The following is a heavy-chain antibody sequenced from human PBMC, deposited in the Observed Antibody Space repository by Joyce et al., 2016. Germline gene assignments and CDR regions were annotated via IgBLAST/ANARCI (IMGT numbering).Heavy chain of an antibody. J-gene: IGHJ4*02. CDR2: INIDGSAT. Sequence: EVQLVESGGGLVQPGGSLRLSCAASGLTFASYWMHWVRQPPGAGLLWCSRINIDGSATSYADSVKGRFTISRDDAKNTLYLQMNSLRAEDTAVYYCVRGTTDWYGVDYWGQGILVTVSS. D-gene: IGHD3-9*01. V-gene: IGHV3-74*01. CDR1: GLTFASYW. CDR3: VRGTTDWYGVDY.